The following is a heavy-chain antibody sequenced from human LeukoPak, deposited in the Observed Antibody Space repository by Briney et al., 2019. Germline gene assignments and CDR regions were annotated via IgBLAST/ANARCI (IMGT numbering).Heavy chain of an antibody. CDR2: LSYDGSNK. V-gene: IGHV3-30*03. J-gene: IGHJ6*03. CDR1: GFTFSNYA. D-gene: IGHD3-16*01. Sequence: GGSLRLSCAASGFTFSNYAMHWVRQAPGKGLEWVAILSYDGSNKYYADSVMGRFTISRDNSKNTLYLQMNSLRADDKAVFYCARDPERGPHYYMDVWGKGTTVTVSS. CDR3: ARDPERGPHYYMDV.